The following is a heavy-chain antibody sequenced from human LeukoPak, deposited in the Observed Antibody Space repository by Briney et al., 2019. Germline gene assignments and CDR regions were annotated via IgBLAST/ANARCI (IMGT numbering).Heavy chain of an antibody. D-gene: IGHD3-9*01. V-gene: IGHV1-69*13. CDR3: ASLLRYFDWLFAFDI. Sequence: ASVKVSCKASGGTFSSYAISWVRQAPGQGLEWMGGIIPIFGTANYAQKFQGRVTITADESTSTAYMELSSPRSEDTAVYYCASLLRYFDWLFAFDIWGQGAMVTVSS. CDR1: GGTFSSYA. CDR2: IIPIFGTA. J-gene: IGHJ3*02.